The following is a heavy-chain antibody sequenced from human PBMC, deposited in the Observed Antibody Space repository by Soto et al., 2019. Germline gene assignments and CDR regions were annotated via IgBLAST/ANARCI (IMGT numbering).Heavy chain of an antibody. V-gene: IGHV3-23*01. Sequence: EVQLLESGGGLVQPGGSLRLSCTASGFTFNRHAMTWVRQAPGKGLEWVSGLSDSGGSIYYADSVKGRFTISRDNSMNNMYLQMNTLRAEETAVYYCAQVSSAGYAGFFDLWGQGPLVTVSS. CDR2: LSDSGGSI. J-gene: IGHJ4*02. D-gene: IGHD2-8*01. CDR1: GFTFNRHA. CDR3: AQVSSAGYAGFFDL.